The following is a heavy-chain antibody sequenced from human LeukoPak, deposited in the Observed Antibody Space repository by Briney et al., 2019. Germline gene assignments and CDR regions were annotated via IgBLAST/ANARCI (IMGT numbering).Heavy chain of an antibody. V-gene: IGHV4-61*02. Sequence: SQTLSLTCTVSGGSISSGSYYWSWIRQPAGKGLEWIGRIYTSGSTNYNPSLKSRVTTSVDTSKNQFSLKLSSVTAADTAVYYCAREENSGSPPYYMDVWGKGTTVTVSS. CDR1: GGSISSGSYY. D-gene: IGHD1-26*01. J-gene: IGHJ6*03. CDR3: AREENSGSPPYYMDV. CDR2: IYTSGST.